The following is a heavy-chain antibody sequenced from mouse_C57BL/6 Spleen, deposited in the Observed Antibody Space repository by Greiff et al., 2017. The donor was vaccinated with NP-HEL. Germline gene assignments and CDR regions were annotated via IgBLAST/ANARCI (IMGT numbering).Heavy chain of an antibody. Sequence: QVQLQQPGAELVMPGASVKLSCKASGYTFTSYWMHWVKQRPGQGLEWIGEIDPSASYTTYNQKFKGKSTLTVDKSSRTAYMQLSSLTSEDSAVYYCALDSSGYGYWGQGTTLTVSS. CDR3: ALDSSGYGY. J-gene: IGHJ2*01. CDR1: GYTFTSYW. D-gene: IGHD3-2*02. V-gene: IGHV1-69*01. CDR2: IDPSASYT.